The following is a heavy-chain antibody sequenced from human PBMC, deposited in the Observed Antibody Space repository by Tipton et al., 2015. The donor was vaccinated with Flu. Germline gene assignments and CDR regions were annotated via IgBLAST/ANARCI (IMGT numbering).Heavy chain of an antibody. D-gene: IGHD4-11*01. CDR2: IHYSGSP. V-gene: IGHV4-38-2*02. Sequence: LRLSCTVSGDSMRRDYFWGWTRQAPGKGLEWIGNIHYSGSPHYDPSLKSRVTISVDTSKNQLSLRLNSVTAADTAVYYCARRDSSNHVSDPTNWFDPWGPGTLVTVPS. CDR1: GDSMRRDYF. J-gene: IGHJ5*02. CDR3: ARRDSSNHVSDPTNWFDP.